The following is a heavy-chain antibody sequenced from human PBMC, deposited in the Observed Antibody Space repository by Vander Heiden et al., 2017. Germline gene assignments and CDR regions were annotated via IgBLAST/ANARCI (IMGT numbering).Heavy chain of an antibody. D-gene: IGHD5-18*01. CDR1: GFSLRSFS. V-gene: IGHV3-21*01. J-gene: IGHJ4*02. CDR3: ARSDTPMSTFDS. Sequence: EVQLVASGGGLVKPGGSLRLSCAASGFSLRSFSLGGVRQAPGKGLEWVSSISSGGDYIYYADSLRGRFTISRDNAKNSLYLQMSSLRAEDTAVYYCARSDTPMSTFDSWGQGTLVTVSS. CDR2: ISSGGDYI.